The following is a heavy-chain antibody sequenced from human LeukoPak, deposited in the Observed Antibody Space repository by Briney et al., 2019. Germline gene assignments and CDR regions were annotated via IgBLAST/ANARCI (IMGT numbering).Heavy chain of an antibody. V-gene: IGHV1-3*01. CDR1: GYTFTSYA. J-gene: IGHJ4*02. CDR3: GRGSGFDY. Sequence: GASLKVSCKASGYTFTSYATHWVRQAPGQRLEWVGWINAGNGNTKYSQKFQGRVTITRDTSASTAYMELSSLRSEDTAVYYCGRGSGFDYWGQGTLVTVSS. D-gene: IGHD6-19*01. CDR2: INAGNGNT.